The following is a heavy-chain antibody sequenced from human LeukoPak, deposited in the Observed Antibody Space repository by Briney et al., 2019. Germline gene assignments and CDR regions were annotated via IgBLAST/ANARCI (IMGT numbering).Heavy chain of an antibody. J-gene: IGHJ3*02. CDR3: ASPSPTRSTSCYIDVCAFYI. V-gene: IGHV4-39*01. Sequence: SETLSLTCTVSGGSISSSSYYWGWIRQPPGKGLEWIGSIYYSGSTYYNPSLKSRVTISVDTSKNQFSLKLSSVTAADTAVYYCASPSPTRSTSCYIDVCAFYIWGQGTMVTVSS. CDR2: IYYSGST. D-gene: IGHD2-2*02. CDR1: GGSISSSSYY.